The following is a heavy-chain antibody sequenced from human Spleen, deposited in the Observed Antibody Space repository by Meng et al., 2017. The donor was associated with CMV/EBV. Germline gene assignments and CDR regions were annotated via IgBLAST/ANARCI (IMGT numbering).Heavy chain of an antibody. CDR3: ASGRSGSSYYYYGMDV. Sequence: ASVKVSCKTSEYTFPGYYLHWVRQAPGQGLEWMGWISLTSGGTNHAQNFQGRVTMTRDTSITTAFMELSRLTSDDTAKYYCASGRSGSSYYYYGMDVWGQGTTVTVSS. D-gene: IGHD1-26*01. J-gene: IGHJ6*02. CDR2: ISLTSGGT. CDR1: EYTFPGYY. V-gene: IGHV1-2*02.